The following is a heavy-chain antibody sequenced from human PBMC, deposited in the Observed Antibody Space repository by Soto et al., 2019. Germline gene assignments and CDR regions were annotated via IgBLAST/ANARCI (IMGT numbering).Heavy chain of an antibody. D-gene: IGHD2-15*01. Sequence: QLQLQESGPGLVKPSQTLSLTCAVSGGSINSDGFSWSWIRQPPGEGLEWIGYIFSSGSTYYNPSLKSRVTISLDTSKNQFSLKMSSVAAADTALYYCAREYCIGSPHRYLNLWGRGTLVAVSS. V-gene: IGHV4-30-4*07. J-gene: IGHJ2*01. CDR1: GGSINSDGFS. CDR2: IFSSGST. CDR3: AREYCIGSPHRYLNL.